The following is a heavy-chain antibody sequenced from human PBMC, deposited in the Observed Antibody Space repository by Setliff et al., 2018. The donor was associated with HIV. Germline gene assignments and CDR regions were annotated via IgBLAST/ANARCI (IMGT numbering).Heavy chain of an antibody. V-gene: IGHV4-4*09. J-gene: IGHJ4*02. D-gene: IGHD5-18*01. CDR3: ARDRYTYAYLDY. Sequence: PSETLSLTCTVSGGSISGYYWSWIRQPPGKGLEWFGYIYTSGGTHYNPSLRSRVIISMDTSKNQFSLKLSSVTAADTAVYYCARDRYTYAYLDYWGQGTLVTVSS. CDR2: IYTSGGT. CDR1: GGSISGYY.